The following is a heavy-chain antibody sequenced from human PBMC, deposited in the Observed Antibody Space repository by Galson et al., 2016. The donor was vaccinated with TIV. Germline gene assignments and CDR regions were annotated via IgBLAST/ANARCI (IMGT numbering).Heavy chain of an antibody. CDR1: GLTVNSNY. D-gene: IGHD3-22*01. J-gene: IGHJ6*02. CDR2: IYSGDSGGKT. Sequence: SLRLSCAASGLTVNSNYMSWVRQAPGKGLQWVATIYSGDSGGKTYYADSVRCRFTVSRDTSKNTLHLQMNSLRPEDTAVYFCARDRYFDSSGQYYYYYFGLDVWGQGTMVTVSS. CDR3: ARDRYFDSSGQYYYYYFGLDV. V-gene: IGHV3-66*02.